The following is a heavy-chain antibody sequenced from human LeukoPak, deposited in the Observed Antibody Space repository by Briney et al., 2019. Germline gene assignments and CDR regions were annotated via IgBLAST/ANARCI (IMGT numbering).Heavy chain of an antibody. V-gene: IGHV3-23*01. CDR2: VSPPGGGT. CDR1: GFTFSNHG. CDR3: ARDLAWGALDY. D-gene: IGHD7-27*01. Sequence: GGSLRLSCAASGFTFSNHGMNWVRQDPGKGLEWLSGVSPPGGGTYYADSVKGRFTISRDDSKNTLSLQMNSLRVEDTAVYYCARDLAWGALDYWGQGTLVTVSS. J-gene: IGHJ4*02.